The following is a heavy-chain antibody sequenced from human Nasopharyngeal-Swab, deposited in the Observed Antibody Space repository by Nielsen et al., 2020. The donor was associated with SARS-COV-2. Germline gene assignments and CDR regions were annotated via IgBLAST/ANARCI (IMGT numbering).Heavy chain of an antibody. CDR1: GFTVSSNY. Sequence: GESLKISCAASGFTVSSNYMSWVRQAPGKGLEWVSVIYGGDSTYYADSVRGRFTVTRHISENTLYLQMNSLRAEDTAVYYCASSPSRGWYEYHLDNWGQGTLVTVSS. V-gene: IGHV3-53*04. J-gene: IGHJ4*02. CDR3: ASSPSRGWYEYHLDN. CDR2: IYGGDST. D-gene: IGHD6-19*01.